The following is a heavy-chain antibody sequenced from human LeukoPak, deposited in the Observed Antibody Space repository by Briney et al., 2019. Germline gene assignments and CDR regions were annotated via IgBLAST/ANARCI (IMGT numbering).Heavy chain of an antibody. CDR3: AKDEGVGGSYFDF. V-gene: IGHV3-30*02. J-gene: IGHJ4*02. CDR2: TRYDGSDK. D-gene: IGHD1-26*01. Sequence: PGGSLRLSCEASGFTFSSCGMHWVRQAPGKGLEWVAYTRYDGSDKYYIDSVKGRFTIARDNSKKTLYLQMTSLRPDDTAVYFCAKDEGVGGSYFDFWGQGTLVAVSS. CDR1: GFTFSSCG.